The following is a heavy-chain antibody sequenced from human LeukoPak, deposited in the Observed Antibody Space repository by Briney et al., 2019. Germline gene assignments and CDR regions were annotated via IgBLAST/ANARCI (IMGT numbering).Heavy chain of an antibody. CDR3: ARASGGTTVTTFIDY. V-gene: IGHV3-20*04. D-gene: IGHD4-17*01. CDR2: INWSGGST. Sequence: GGSLRLSCAASGFTFDDYGMTWVRQPPGKGLEWVSGINWSGGSTIFADSVKRRFTISRDNAKNSLYLQMNSLRAEDTALYYCARASGGTTVTTFIDYWGQGTLVTVSS. CDR1: GFTFDDYG. J-gene: IGHJ4*02.